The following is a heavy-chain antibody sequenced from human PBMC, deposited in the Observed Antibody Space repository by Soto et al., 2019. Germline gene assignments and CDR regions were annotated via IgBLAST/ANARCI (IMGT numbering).Heavy chain of an antibody. J-gene: IGHJ4*02. Sequence: QVQLQESGPGLVKPSETLSLTCTVSGGSISSYYWSWIRQPPGKGLEWIGYIYYSGSTNYNPSLKSRVTISVDTSKNQFSLKLSSVTAADTAVYYCARGATVVTDYWGQGTLVTVSS. CDR2: IYYSGST. V-gene: IGHV4-59*01. CDR3: ARGATVVTDY. D-gene: IGHD4-17*01. CDR1: GGSISSYY.